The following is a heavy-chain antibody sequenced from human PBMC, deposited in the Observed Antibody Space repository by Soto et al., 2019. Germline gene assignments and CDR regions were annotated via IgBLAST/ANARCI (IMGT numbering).Heavy chain of an antibody. CDR1: GGSFSGYY. D-gene: IGHD3-9*01. V-gene: IGHV4-34*01. J-gene: IGHJ4*02. Sequence: SETLSLTCAVHGGSFSGYYWDWIRQPPGKGLEWIGEVNHGGTSNYNPSLKSRVTISVDTSKNQFSLKLSSVTAADTAVYYCARLYYDILTGYLQFDYWGQGTLVTVSS. CDR2: VNHGGTS. CDR3: ARLYYDILTGYLQFDY.